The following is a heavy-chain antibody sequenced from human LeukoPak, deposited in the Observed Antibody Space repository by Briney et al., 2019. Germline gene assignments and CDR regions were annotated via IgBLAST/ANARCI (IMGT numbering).Heavy chain of an antibody. CDR1: GFSFSSYT. V-gene: IGHV3-21*06. D-gene: IGHD6-13*01. CDR2: IIGTSEM. J-gene: IGHJ3*02. CDR3: TRAIIVALGTGPFDI. Sequence: GGSLGLSCAASGFSFSSYTMNWVRLAPGRGLEWVSSIIGTSEMHYADSVKGRFTVSRDNDKNSLFLQLYSLSVEDTAVYYCTRAIIVALGTGPFDIWGQGTVVTVSS.